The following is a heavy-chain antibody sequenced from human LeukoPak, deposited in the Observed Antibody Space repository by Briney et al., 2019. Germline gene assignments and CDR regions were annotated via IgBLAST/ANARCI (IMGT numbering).Heavy chain of an antibody. Sequence: PGGSLRLSCTVSGFTFSNYAMSWVRQAPGKGLEWVSSISGSGIGTYYADSVKGRFTISRDNSKNTLYLQMNSLRADDTAVYSCAKHYYGSGSYWAGLDYWGQGTLVTVSS. V-gene: IGHV3-23*01. J-gene: IGHJ4*02. CDR1: GFTFSNYA. CDR3: AKHYYGSGSYWAGLDY. CDR2: ISGSGIGT. D-gene: IGHD3-10*01.